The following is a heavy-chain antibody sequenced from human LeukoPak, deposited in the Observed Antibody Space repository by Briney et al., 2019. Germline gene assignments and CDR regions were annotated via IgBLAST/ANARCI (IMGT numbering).Heavy chain of an antibody. CDR3: AGATYYYDSSAYFSSDY. CDR2: ISYDGSNK. D-gene: IGHD3-22*01. J-gene: IGHJ4*02. Sequence: GGSLRLSCAASGFTFSSYAMHWVRQAPGKGLEWVAVISYDGSNKYYADSMKGRFTISRDNSKNTLYLQMNSLRAEDTAVYYCAGATYYYDSSAYFSSDYWGQGTLVTVSS. CDR1: GFTFSSYA. V-gene: IGHV3-30-3*01.